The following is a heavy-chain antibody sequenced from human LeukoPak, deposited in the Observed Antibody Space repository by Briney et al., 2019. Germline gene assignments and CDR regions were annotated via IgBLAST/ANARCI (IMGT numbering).Heavy chain of an antibody. V-gene: IGHV3-30-3*01. CDR1: GFSFSNYV. D-gene: IGHD3-3*01. CDR3: ASEARISISPDGLDP. Sequence: GGSLRLSCAASGFSFSNYVMPWVRQAPGKGLECMAVISYDGSNEDYADSVKGRFTISRDTSKNTLYLQMNSQRAEDTAVYYCASEARISISPDGLDPWGQGPLVPVSS. J-gene: IGHJ5*02. CDR2: ISYDGSNE.